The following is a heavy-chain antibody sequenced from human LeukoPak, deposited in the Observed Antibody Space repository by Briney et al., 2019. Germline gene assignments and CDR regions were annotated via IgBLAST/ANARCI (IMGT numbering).Heavy chain of an antibody. D-gene: IGHD6-6*01. Sequence: ASVKVSCKASGYTFTSYGISWVRQAPGQGLEWMGRINPNSGGTNYAQKFQGRVTMTRDTSISTAYMELSRLRSDDTAVYYCAIIEYSSSSVDYWGQGTLVTVSS. CDR3: AIIEYSSSSVDY. CDR1: GYTFTSYG. V-gene: IGHV1-2*06. J-gene: IGHJ4*02. CDR2: INPNSGGT.